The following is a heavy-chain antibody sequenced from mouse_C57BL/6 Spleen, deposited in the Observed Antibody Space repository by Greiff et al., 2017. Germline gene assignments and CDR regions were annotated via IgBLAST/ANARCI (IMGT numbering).Heavy chain of an antibody. CDR2: IYPGDGDT. CDR1: GYAFSSYW. CDR3: ARSDDYDWFAY. D-gene: IGHD2-4*01. Sequence: VQLVESGAELVKPGASVKISCKASGYAFSSYWMHWVKHRPGKGLEWIGQIYPGDGDTNYNGKFKGKATLTADKSSSTAYMQLSILTSEYSAVYYCARSDDYDWFAYWGQGTLVTVSA. V-gene: IGHV1-80*01. J-gene: IGHJ3*01.